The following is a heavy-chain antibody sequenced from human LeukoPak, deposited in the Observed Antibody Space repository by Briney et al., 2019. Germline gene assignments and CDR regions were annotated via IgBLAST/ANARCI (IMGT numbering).Heavy chain of an antibody. CDR3: ARDGGCSSTSCYGRYYYYYYGMDV. J-gene: IGHJ6*02. CDR1: GYTFTSYG. D-gene: IGHD2-2*01. CDR2: ISAYNGNT. Sequence: GASVTVSCKASGYTFTSYGISWVRQAPGQGLEWMGWISAYNGNTNYAQKLQGRVTMTTDTYTSTAYMELRSLRSDDTAVYYCARDGGCSSTSCYGRYYYYYYGMDVWGQGTTVTVSS. V-gene: IGHV1-18*01.